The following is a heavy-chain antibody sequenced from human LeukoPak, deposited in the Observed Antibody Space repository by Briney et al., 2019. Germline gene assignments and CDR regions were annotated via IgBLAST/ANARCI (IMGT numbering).Heavy chain of an antibody. Sequence: PGGSLRLSCAASGFTYSSYAMSWVRQPPGKGLEWVSAISGSGGSTYSADSVKGPFTISRANSKNTLYLQMISLRPEDTAVYYCAKVPHYDYVWGSYRPYFDYWGQGTLVTVSS. CDR3: AKVPHYDYVWGSYRPYFDY. CDR1: GFTYSSYA. V-gene: IGHV3-23*01. J-gene: IGHJ4*02. CDR2: ISGSGGST. D-gene: IGHD3-16*02.